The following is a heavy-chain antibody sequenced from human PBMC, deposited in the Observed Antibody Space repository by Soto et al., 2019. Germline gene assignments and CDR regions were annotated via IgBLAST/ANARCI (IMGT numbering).Heavy chain of an antibody. CDR1: GFTFSSYA. J-gene: IGHJ4*02. CDR2: ISYDGSNK. D-gene: IGHD3-16*01. Sequence: QVQLVESGGGVVQPGRSLRLSCAASGFTFSSYAMHWVRQAPGKGLEWVAVISYDGSNKYYADSVKGRFTISRDNSKNTLYLQMNSLRAADTAVYYCARVTSLYENYFDYWGQGTMVTVSS. CDR3: ARVTSLYENYFDY. V-gene: IGHV3-30-3*01.